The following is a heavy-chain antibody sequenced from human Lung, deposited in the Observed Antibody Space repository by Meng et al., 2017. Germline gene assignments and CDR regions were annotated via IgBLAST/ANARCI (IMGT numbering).Heavy chain of an antibody. CDR1: GFTFSSSA. V-gene: IGHV3-33*01. Sequence: GESLKISCAASGFTFSSSAMHWVRQAPGKGLEWVAVIWYDGSNKYYGDSVKGRFTISRDNSKNTLYLQMNTLRGEDTAVYYCARDSGGHYYDSSGYFAYWGQGNQV. D-gene: IGHD3-22*01. CDR2: IWYDGSNK. J-gene: IGHJ4*02. CDR3: ARDSGGHYYDSSGYFAY.